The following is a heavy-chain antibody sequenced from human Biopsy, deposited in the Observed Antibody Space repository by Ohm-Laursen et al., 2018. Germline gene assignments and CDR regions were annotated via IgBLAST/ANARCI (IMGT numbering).Heavy chain of an antibody. CDR2: ISYSGST. Sequence: SDTLSLTCSVSGGSISSSYWSWIRQPPGKGLEWIGYISYSGSTSYNPSLKSRVTISAHTSKNQLSLTLSSLTAADTAVYFCAKQWSYYESFTQHYRGDFDYWGQGTLVIVSS. J-gene: IGHJ4*02. CDR3: AKQWSYYESFTQHYRGDFDY. D-gene: IGHD3-16*01. V-gene: IGHV4-59*08. CDR1: GGSISSSY.